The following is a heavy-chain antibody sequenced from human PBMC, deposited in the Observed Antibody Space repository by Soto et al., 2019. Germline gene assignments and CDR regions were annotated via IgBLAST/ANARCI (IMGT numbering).Heavy chain of an antibody. Sequence: QITLNESGPTLVKPTQTLTLTCTFSGFSLSTSGVGVGWIRHPPGKALEWLELIYWDDDKRYSPSMKSRLTNHKDTSNNQVVLTMTNKDPVDTATYYCAHSPELLMVYTHWGQGTLVNGSS. CDR2: IYWDDDK. J-gene: IGHJ4*02. CDR3: AHSPELLMVYTH. D-gene: IGHD2-8*01. V-gene: IGHV2-5*02. CDR1: GFSLSTSGVG.